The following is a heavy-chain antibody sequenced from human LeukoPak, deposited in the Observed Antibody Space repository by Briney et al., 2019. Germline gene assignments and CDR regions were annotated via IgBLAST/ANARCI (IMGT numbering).Heavy chain of an antibody. Sequence: GGSLRLSCAASGFTFSSYSMNWVRQAPGKGLEWVSYISSSGSTIYYADSVKGRFTISRDNAKNSLYLQMNSLRAEDTAVYYCARDPLIFSYYFDYWGQGTLVTVSS. CDR1: GFTFSSYS. V-gene: IGHV3-48*04. J-gene: IGHJ4*02. CDR3: ARDPLIFSYYFDY. D-gene: IGHD2/OR15-2a*01. CDR2: ISSSGSTI.